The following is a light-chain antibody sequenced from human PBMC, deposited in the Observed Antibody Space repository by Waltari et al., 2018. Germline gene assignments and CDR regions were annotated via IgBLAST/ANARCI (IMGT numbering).Light chain of an antibody. CDR2: GAT. V-gene: IGLV2-23*01. Sequence: QSALTQPASVSGSPGQSITLSCTGTSNDIGNYDLVSWYQQRPGEAPKLLMYGATKRPSGVSNRFSGSKSGKTASLTISALQTEDEADYYCFSFVAANSFVFGPGTKVTVL. CDR3: FSFVAANSFV. J-gene: IGLJ1*01. CDR1: SNDIGNYDL.